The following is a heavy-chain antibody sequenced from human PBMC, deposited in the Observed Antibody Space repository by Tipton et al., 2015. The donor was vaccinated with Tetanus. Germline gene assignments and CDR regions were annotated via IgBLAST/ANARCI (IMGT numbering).Heavy chain of an antibody. Sequence: TLSLTCAVYGGSFSGYYWSWIRQPPGKGLEWIGEINHSGSTNYNPSLKSRVTISVDTSKNQFSLKLSSVTAADTAVYYCARGRLDSGYYYYGMDVWGQGTTVTVSS. D-gene: IGHD3/OR15-3a*01. CDR1: GGSFSGYY. V-gene: IGHV4-34*01. CDR3: ARGRLDSGYYYYGMDV. J-gene: IGHJ6*02. CDR2: INHSGST.